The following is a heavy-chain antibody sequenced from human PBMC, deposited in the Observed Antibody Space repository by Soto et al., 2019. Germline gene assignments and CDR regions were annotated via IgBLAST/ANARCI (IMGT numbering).Heavy chain of an antibody. Sequence: QVQLVESGGGVVQPGRSVRLSCAASGFTFSSYAMHWVRQAPGKGLEWVAVISYDGSNKYYADSVKGRFTISRDNSKNTLYLQMNSLRAEDTAVYYYARETYYYDSSGRGGFDYWGQGTLVTVSS. CDR3: ARETYYYDSSGRGGFDY. D-gene: IGHD3-22*01. V-gene: IGHV3-30-3*01. CDR1: GFTFSSYA. J-gene: IGHJ4*02. CDR2: ISYDGSNK.